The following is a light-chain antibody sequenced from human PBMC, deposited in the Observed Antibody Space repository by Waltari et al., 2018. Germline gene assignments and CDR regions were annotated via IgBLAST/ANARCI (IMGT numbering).Light chain of an antibody. Sequence: QSALTQPASVSGSPGQSITISCTGTSSDVGKYNLVSWYQHHPGQAPKRIIYEGSQRPAGVSDRFSGSKSGNTASLTIAGLQAEDEADYYCFSYAGRATGVFGGGTKLTVL. CDR3: FSYAGRATGV. CDR1: SSDVGKYNL. J-gene: IGLJ2*01. V-gene: IGLV2-23*01. CDR2: EGS.